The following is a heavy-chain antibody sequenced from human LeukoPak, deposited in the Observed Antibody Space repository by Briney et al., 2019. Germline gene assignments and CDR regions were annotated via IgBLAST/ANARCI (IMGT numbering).Heavy chain of an antibody. Sequence: SGTLSLTCGVSGVSIDMTNYWSWVRQAPGKGLEWIGEIAHDGTRNYNASLRSRVAMSLDRANNQFSLSLTSVTAADTAVYYCTRENRPFCPFAYWGQGVLVTVSS. J-gene: IGHJ4*02. CDR3: TRENRPFCPFAY. CDR1: GVSIDMTNY. V-gene: IGHV4-4*02. CDR2: IAHDGTR. D-gene: IGHD2/OR15-2a*01.